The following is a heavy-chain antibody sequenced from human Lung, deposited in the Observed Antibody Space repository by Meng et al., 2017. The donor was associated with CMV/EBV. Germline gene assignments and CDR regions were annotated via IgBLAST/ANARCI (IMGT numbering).Heavy chain of an antibody. CDR2: IIPIFGTA. V-gene: IGHV1-69*05. CDR1: GGTFSSYA. CDR3: ARGTTSRYCSSTSCYRGGGFDP. Sequence: SXXVSXKASGGTFSSYAISWVRQAPGQGLEWMGGIIPIFGTANYAQKFQGRVTITTDESTSTAYMELSSLRSEDTAVYYCARGTTSRYCSSTSCYRGGGFDPWXQGTLVTVSS. J-gene: IGHJ5*02. D-gene: IGHD2-2*02.